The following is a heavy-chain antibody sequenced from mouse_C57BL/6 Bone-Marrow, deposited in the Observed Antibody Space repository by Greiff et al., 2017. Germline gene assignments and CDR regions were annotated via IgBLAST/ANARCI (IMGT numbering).Heavy chain of an antibody. CDR2: IDPSDSYT. Sequence: QVQLQQPGAELVMPGASVKLSCKASGYTFTSYWMHWVKQRPGQGLEWIGEIDPSDSYTNYNQKFKGKSTLTVDKSSSTAYMQLSSLTSEDSAVYYCARSNYWYCDVGGTGTTVTVSS. D-gene: IGHD2-5*01. V-gene: IGHV1-69*01. J-gene: IGHJ1*03. CDR1: GYTFTSYW. CDR3: ARSNYWYCDV.